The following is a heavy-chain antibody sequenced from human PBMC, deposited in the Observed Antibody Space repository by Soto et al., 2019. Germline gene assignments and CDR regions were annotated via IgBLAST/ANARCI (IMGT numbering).Heavy chain of an antibody. D-gene: IGHD5-12*01. Sequence: GGSLRLSCAASGYTFSTYAMHWVRQAPGKGLEYVSVINSNGGSTFYANSVKGRFTISRDNSKNKLYLQMGSLRVEDTVVYYCARAPGYSGYDALDYWGQGTLVTVSS. CDR3: ARAPGYSGYDALDY. J-gene: IGHJ4*02. V-gene: IGHV3-64*01. CDR1: GYTFSTYA. CDR2: INSNGGST.